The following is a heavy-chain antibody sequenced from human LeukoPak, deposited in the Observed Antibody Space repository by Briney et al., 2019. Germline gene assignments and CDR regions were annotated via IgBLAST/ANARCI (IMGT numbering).Heavy chain of an antibody. Sequence: PGRSLRLSCAASGFTFSSYGMHWVRQAPGKELEWVAVIWYDGSNKYYADSVKGRFTISRDNSKNTLYLQMNSLRAEDTAVYSCARDPYSSGWGYYGMDVWGKGTTVTVSS. V-gene: IGHV3-33*01. CDR1: GFTFSSYG. D-gene: IGHD6-25*01. J-gene: IGHJ6*04. CDR2: IWYDGSNK. CDR3: ARDPYSSGWGYYGMDV.